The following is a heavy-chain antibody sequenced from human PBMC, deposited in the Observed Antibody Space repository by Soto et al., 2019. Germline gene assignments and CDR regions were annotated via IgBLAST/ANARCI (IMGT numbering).Heavy chain of an antibody. J-gene: IGHJ3*02. V-gene: IGHV1-69*13. D-gene: IGHD1-26*01. CDR1: GGTFSSYA. CDR2: IIPIFGTA. CDR3: ARSRPVGPDAFDI. Sequence: RASVKVSCKASGGTFSSYAISWVRQAPGQGLEWMGGIIPIFGTANYAQKFQGRVTITADESTSTAYMELSSLRSEDTAVYYCARSRPVGPDAFDIWGQGTMVTVSS.